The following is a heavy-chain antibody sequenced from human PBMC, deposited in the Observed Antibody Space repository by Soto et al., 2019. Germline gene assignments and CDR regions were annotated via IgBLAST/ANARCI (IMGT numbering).Heavy chain of an antibody. CDR3: ARGTFYSNYSDY. CDR1: GGSISSGGYS. J-gene: IGHJ4*02. D-gene: IGHD4-4*01. Sequence: SETLSLTCAVSGGSISSGGYSWSWIRQHPGKGLEWIGYIYHSGSTYYNPSLKSRVTISVDTSKNQFSLKLSSVTAADTAVYYCARGTFYSNYSDYWGQGTLVTVSS. CDR2: IYHSGST. V-gene: IGHV4-31*11.